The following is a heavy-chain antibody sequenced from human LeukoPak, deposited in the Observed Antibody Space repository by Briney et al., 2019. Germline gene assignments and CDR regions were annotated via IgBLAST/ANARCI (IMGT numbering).Heavy chain of an antibody. Sequence: ASVKVSCKASGYTFTSYGISWVRQAPGQGLEWMGWISAYNGITNYAQTLQGRVTMTTDTSTSTAYMELRSLRSDDTAVYYCARVEDIVVVVAAKLGERYFDYWGQGTLVTVSS. CDR2: ISAYNGIT. D-gene: IGHD2-15*01. CDR1: GYTFTSYG. J-gene: IGHJ4*02. CDR3: ARVEDIVVVVAAKLGERYFDY. V-gene: IGHV1-18*01.